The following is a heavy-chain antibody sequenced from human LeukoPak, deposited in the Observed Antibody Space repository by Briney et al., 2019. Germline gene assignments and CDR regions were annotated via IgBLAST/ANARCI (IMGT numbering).Heavy chain of an antibody. CDR3: ARVSCSSTSCHFDY. D-gene: IGHD2-2*01. CDR2: IGTAGDT. V-gene: IGHV3-13*01. Sequence: PGGSLRLSCAASGFTFSSYDMHWVRQATGKGLEWVSAIGTAGDTYYPGSVKGRFTISRENAKNSLYLQMNSLRAGDTAVYYCARVSCSSTSCHFDYWGQGTLVTVSS. CDR1: GFTFSSYD. J-gene: IGHJ4*02.